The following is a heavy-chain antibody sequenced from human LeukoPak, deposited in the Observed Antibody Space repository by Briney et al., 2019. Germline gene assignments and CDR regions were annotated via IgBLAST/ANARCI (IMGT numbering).Heavy chain of an antibody. CDR2: IWYDGSNK. J-gene: IGHJ3*02. CDR1: GFTFSSYG. CDR3: AKGGRLPRDAFDI. Sequence: AGGSLRLSCAASGFTFSSYGMHWVRQAPGKGLEWVAVIWYDGSNKYYADSVKGRFTISRDNSKNTLYLQMNSLRAEDTAVYYCAKGGRLPRDAFDIWGQGTMVTVSS. V-gene: IGHV3-33*06. D-gene: IGHD2-15*01.